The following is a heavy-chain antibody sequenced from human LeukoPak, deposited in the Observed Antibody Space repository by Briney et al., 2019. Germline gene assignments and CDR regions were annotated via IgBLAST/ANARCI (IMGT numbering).Heavy chain of an antibody. CDR3: ARDDYGDSYGMDV. CDR1: GFTFSSYW. Sequence: GGSLRLSCIASGFTFSSYWMSWVRQAPGKGLEWVSYISSSGSTIYYADSVKGRFTISRDNAKNSLYLQMNSLRAEDTAVYYCARDDYGDSYGMDVWGQGTTVTVSS. D-gene: IGHD4-17*01. J-gene: IGHJ6*02. V-gene: IGHV3-48*04. CDR2: ISSSGSTI.